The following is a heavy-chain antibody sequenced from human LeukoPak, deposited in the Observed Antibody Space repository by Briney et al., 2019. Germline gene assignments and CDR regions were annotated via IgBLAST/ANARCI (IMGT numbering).Heavy chain of an antibody. Sequence: GGSLRLSCAASGFTFSSYWMSWVRQAPGKGLEWVANIKQDGGEKYYVDSVKGRFTISRDNAKNSLYLQMNSLRAEDTAVYYCARDGPPYYDFWSGYPYYYYYYGMDVWGQGTTVTVSS. J-gene: IGHJ6*02. D-gene: IGHD3-3*01. CDR2: IKQDGGEK. V-gene: IGHV3-7*01. CDR1: GFTFSSYW. CDR3: ARDGPPYYDFWSGYPYYYYYYGMDV.